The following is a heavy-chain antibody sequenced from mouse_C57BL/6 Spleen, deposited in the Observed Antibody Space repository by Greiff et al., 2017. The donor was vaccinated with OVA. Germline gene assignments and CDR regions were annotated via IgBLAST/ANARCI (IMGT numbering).Heavy chain of an antibody. J-gene: IGHJ2*01. V-gene: IGHV1-64*01. CDR1: GYTFTSYW. D-gene: IGHD1-1*01. CDR3: ARLGIVADYFDY. CDR2: IHPNSGST. Sequence: QVQLQQSGAELVKPGASVKLSCKASGYTFTSYWMHWVKQRPGQGLEWIGMIHPNSGSTNYNEKFKSKATLTVDKSSSTAYMQLSSLTSEDSAVYYCARLGIVADYFDYWGQGTTLTVSS.